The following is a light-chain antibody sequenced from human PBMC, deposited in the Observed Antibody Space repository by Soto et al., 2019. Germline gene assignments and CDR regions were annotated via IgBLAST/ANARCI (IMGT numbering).Light chain of an antibody. Sequence: DIQLTQSPSFLSASVGDRVTITCRASQYTSSYLAWYQQKSGKVPNLLIYDASTLQSGVPSRFSGSGYGTEFNLTISSLQPEDFATYYCQQLNAYPLTFGGGTKVDIK. CDR3: QQLNAYPLT. V-gene: IGKV1-9*01. CDR1: QYTSSY. J-gene: IGKJ4*01. CDR2: DAS.